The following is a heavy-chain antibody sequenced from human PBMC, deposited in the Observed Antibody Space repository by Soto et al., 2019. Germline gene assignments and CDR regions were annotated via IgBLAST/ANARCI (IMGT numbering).Heavy chain of an antibody. CDR2: ISYDGSNK. CDR3: ARGGAAVDYGGNSDKYYFDY. D-gene: IGHD4-17*01. CDR1: GFTFSSYA. Sequence: GGSLRLSCAASGFTFSSYAMHWVRQAPGKGLEWVAVISYDGSNKYYADSVKGRFTISRDNSKNTLYLQMNSLRAEDTAVYYCARGGAAVDYGGNSDKYYFDYWGQGTLVTVSS. J-gene: IGHJ4*02. V-gene: IGHV3-30-3*01.